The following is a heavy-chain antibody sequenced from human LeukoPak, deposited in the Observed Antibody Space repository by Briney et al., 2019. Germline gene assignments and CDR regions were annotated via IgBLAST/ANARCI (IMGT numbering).Heavy chain of an antibody. Sequence: GGSLRLSCAASQFTFSSFSINWVRQAPGKGLEWVSSISSSSSYIYYADSVKGRFTISRDNAKNSLYLQMNSLRAEDTAVYYCARRGDSSGYYYHYYYYMDVWGKGTTVTISS. CDR1: QFTFSSFS. V-gene: IGHV3-21*01. D-gene: IGHD3-22*01. CDR2: ISSSSSYI. J-gene: IGHJ6*03. CDR3: ARRGDSSGYYYHYYYYMDV.